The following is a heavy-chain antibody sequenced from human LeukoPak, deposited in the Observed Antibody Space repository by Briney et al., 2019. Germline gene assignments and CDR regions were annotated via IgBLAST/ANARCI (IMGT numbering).Heavy chain of an antibody. J-gene: IGHJ4*02. CDR2: ITGSGTFT. V-gene: IGHV3-23*01. D-gene: IGHD3-16*02. Sequence: GGSLRLSCAASGFTFIKYSMTWVRQAPGKGLEWVSAITGSGTFTDYADSVKGRFTISRDNAKNSLYLQMNSLRAEDTAVYYCARAHHRRVYDYVWGSYPYWGQGTLVTVSS. CDR1: GFTFIKYS. CDR3: ARAHHRRVYDYVWGSYPY.